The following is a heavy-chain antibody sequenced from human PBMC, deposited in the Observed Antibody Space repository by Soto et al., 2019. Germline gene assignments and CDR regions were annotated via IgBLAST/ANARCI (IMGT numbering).Heavy chain of an antibody. J-gene: IGHJ6*02. CDR2: IYYSGST. CDR1: GDFISSYY. V-gene: IGHV4-59*01. Sequence: QVQLQESGPGLVKPSETLSLTCTVSGDFISSYYWNWIRQPPGKGLEWIGYIYYSGSTNYNPSLKSRVTISVDTSKNQFSLKLNSVTAADTAVYYCARAAIALVPAEGMDVWVQGTTVTVSS. D-gene: IGHD2-2*01. CDR3: ARAAIALVPAEGMDV.